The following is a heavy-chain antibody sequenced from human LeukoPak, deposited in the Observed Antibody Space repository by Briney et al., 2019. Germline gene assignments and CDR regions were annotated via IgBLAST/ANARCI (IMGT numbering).Heavy chain of an antibody. CDR1: GGSISSYY. J-gene: IGHJ5*02. CDR3: ARAGEGILS. D-gene: IGHD2-15*01. CDR2: IYYSGST. V-gene: IGHV4-59*01. Sequence: SETLSLTCTVSGGSISSYYWSWIRQPPGKGLEWIGYIYYSGSTNYNPSLKSRVTISVDTSKNQFSLKLSSVTAADTAVYYCARAGEGILSWGQGTLVTVSS.